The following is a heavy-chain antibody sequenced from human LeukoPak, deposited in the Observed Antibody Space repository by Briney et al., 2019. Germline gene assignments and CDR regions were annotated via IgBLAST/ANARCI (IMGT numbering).Heavy chain of an antibody. D-gene: IGHD1-7*01. Sequence: SVKVSCKASGGTFSSYTISWVRQAPGQGLEWMGRIIPILGIANYALKFQGRVTITADKSTSTAYMELSSLRAEDTAVYYCARARTGTTNYYYYYMDVWGKGTTVTVSS. CDR3: ARARTGTTNYYYYYMDV. J-gene: IGHJ6*03. V-gene: IGHV1-69*02. CDR2: IIPILGIA. CDR1: GGTFSSYT.